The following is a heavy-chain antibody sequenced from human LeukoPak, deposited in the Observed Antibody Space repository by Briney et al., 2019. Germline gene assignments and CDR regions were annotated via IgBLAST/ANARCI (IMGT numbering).Heavy chain of an antibody. CDR1: GYSISSGYY. D-gene: IGHD2-2*02. Sequence: SETLSLTCAVSGYSISSGYYWGWIRQPPGKGLEWIGSVYHSGSTSYNPSLVSRVAISVDTSRNQFSLKLRSMTAADTAVYYCVSVYTGSSWGAFDYCGQGTLVTVSS. J-gene: IGHJ4*02. CDR3: VSVYTGSSWGAFDY. V-gene: IGHV4-38-2*01. CDR2: VYHSGST.